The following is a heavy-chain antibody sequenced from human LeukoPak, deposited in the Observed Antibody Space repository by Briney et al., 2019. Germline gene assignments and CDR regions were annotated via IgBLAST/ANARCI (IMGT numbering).Heavy chain of an antibody. D-gene: IGHD2-21*02. CDR3: ARARGVTYTYY. CDR2: IIPILGIA. J-gene: IGHJ4*02. Sequence: GASVKVSCNASGGTFSSYAISWVRQAPGQGLELMGRIIPILGIANYAQKFQGRVTITADKSTSTAYMELSSLRSEDTAVYYCARARGVTYTYYWGQGTLVTVSS. V-gene: IGHV1-69*04. CDR1: GGTFSSYA.